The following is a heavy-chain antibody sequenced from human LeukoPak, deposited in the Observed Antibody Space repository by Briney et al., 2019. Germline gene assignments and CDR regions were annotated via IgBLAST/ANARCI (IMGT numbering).Heavy chain of an antibody. CDR1: GGSISSYY. CDR2: IYYSGST. CDR3: ARQVPATIVDAFDI. Sequence: NPSETLSLTCTVSGGSISSYYWSWIRQPPGKGLEWIGYIYYSGSTNYNPSLKSRVTISVDTSKNQFSLKLSSVTAADTAVYYCARQVPATIVDAFDIWGQGTMVTVSS. D-gene: IGHD2-2*01. J-gene: IGHJ3*02. V-gene: IGHV4-59*13.